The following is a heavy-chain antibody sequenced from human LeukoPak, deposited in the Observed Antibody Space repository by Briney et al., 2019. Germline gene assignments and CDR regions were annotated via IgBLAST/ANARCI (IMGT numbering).Heavy chain of an antibody. Sequence: SSETLSLTCTVSGGSIGSSRYYWGWIRQPPGKGLEWIGTIFYAGSSYYNPSLKSRVTMSVDTSKNHFSLKLTSVTAADTAVYYCARHSVTAILFGSDNWGQGNLVTVSS. CDR3: ARHSVTAILFGSDN. CDR1: GGSIGSSRYY. CDR2: IFYAGSS. J-gene: IGHJ4*02. D-gene: IGHD2-21*02. V-gene: IGHV4-39*01.